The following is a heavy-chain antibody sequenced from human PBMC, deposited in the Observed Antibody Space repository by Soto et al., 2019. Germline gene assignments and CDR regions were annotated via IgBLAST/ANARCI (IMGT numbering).Heavy chain of an antibody. CDR1: GFTFSNYD. D-gene: IGHD7-27*01. Sequence: QLQLVESGAGVVQPGRSLRLSCAASGFTFSNYDMHWVSQAPGKGLEWVAGISYDGTKTYYADSVTGRFTVSRDNSKNTLYLQMNSLRVEDTAVYYCARVTGDRYYYYYMDVWGKGTTVTVSS. V-gene: IGHV3-33*05. J-gene: IGHJ6*03. CDR2: ISYDGTKT. CDR3: ARVTGDRYYYYYMDV.